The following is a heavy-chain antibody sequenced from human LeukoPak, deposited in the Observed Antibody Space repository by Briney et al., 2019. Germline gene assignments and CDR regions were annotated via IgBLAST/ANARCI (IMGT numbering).Heavy chain of an antibody. Sequence: ASVKVSCKASGYTFTGYYMHWVRQAPGQGLEWMGWINPNSGCTNYAQKFQGRVTMTRDTSISTAYMELSRMRSDDTAVYYCARDPAQDGSGSYYNSPTGYYGMDVWGQGTTVTVSS. J-gene: IGHJ6*02. D-gene: IGHD3-10*01. CDR2: INPNSGCT. V-gene: IGHV1-2*02. CDR1: GYTFTGYY. CDR3: ARDPAQDGSGSYYNSPTGYYGMDV.